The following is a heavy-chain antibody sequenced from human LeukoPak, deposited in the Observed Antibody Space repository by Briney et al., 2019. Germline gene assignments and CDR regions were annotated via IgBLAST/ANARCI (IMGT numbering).Heavy chain of an antibody. V-gene: IGHV3-48*01. CDR2: ISSSSSTI. D-gene: IGHD3-22*01. CDR1: GFTFSGYS. J-gene: IGHJ4*02. Sequence: GGSLRLSCAASGFTFSGYSMNWVRQAPGKGLEWVSYISSSSSTIYYADSVKGRFTISRDNAKNSLYLQMNSLRAEDTAVYYCAREKAYYYDSSGYDYWGQGTLVTVSS. CDR3: AREKAYYYDSSGYDY.